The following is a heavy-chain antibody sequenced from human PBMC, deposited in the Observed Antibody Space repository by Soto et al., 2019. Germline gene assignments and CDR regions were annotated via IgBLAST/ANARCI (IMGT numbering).Heavy chain of an antibody. CDR2: FDPEDGET. V-gene: IGHV1-24*01. D-gene: IGHD2-15*01. CDR1: GYTLTELS. Sequence: ASVKVSCKVSGYTLTELSMHWVRQAPGKGLEWMGGFDPEDGETIYAQKFQGRVTMTEDTSTDTAYMELSSLRSEDTAVYYCATDPGYCSGGSCSSRHWGQGTLVTVSS. CDR3: ATDPGYCSGGSCSSRH. J-gene: IGHJ1*01.